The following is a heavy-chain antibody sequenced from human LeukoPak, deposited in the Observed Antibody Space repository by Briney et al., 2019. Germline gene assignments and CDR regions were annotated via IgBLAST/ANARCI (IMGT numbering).Heavy chain of an antibody. J-gene: IGHJ6*03. V-gene: IGHV4-34*01. Sequence: PSETLSLTCAVYGGSFSGYYWSWIRQPPGKGLEWIGEINHSGSTNYNPSLKSRVTISVDTSKNQFSLKLSSVTAADTAVYYCARGSKTYYYYYYMDVWGKRDHGHRLL. CDR3: ARGSKTYYYYYYMDV. D-gene: IGHD4-11*01. CDR2: INHSGST. CDR1: GGSFSGYY.